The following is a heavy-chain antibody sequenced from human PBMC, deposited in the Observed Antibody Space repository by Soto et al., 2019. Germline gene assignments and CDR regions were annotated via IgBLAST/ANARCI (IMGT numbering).Heavy chain of an antibody. CDR2: ISNSGATT. V-gene: IGHV3-23*01. CDR1: GFTFTTYA. J-gene: IGHJ4*02. CDR3: VRDPDDATFTKFNY. D-gene: IGHD3-16*01. Sequence: GGSLRLSCTASGFTFTTYAMSWVRQAPGMGLELVSTISNSGATTYYADSVKGRFTISRDDSKNTVFLQMNSLRVEDTAVFYCVRDPDDATFTKFNYWGQGTLVTVSS.